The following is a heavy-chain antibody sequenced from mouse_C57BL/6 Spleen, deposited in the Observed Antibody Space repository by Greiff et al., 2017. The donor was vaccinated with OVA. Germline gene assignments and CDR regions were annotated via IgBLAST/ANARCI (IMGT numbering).Heavy chain of an antibody. Sequence: EVQRVESGGDLVKPGGSLKLSCAASGFTFSSYGMSWVRQTPDKRLEWVATISSGGSYTSYPDSVKGRFTISRDNAKNTLYLQMSSLKSEDTAMYYCARHGGYYGSSYFDYWGQGTTLTVSS. CDR2: ISSGGSYT. V-gene: IGHV5-6*01. D-gene: IGHD1-1*01. J-gene: IGHJ2*01. CDR1: GFTFSSYG. CDR3: ARHGGYYGSSYFDY.